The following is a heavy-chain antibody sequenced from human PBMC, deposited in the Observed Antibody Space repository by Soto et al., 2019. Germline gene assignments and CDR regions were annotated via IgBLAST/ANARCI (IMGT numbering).Heavy chain of an antibody. Sequence: SETLSLTCAVSGYSISSGYYWGWIRQPPGKGLEWIGSIYHSGSTYYNPSLKSRVTISVDTSKNQFSLKLSSVTAADTAVYYCARDLSPHYSSSSLDYYYGMDVWGQGTTVTVSS. J-gene: IGHJ6*02. CDR2: IYHSGST. V-gene: IGHV4-38-2*02. CDR3: ARDLSPHYSSSSLDYYYGMDV. CDR1: GYSISSGYY. D-gene: IGHD6-6*01.